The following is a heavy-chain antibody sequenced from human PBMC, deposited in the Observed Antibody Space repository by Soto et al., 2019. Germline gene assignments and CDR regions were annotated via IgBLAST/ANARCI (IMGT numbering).Heavy chain of an antibody. V-gene: IGHV4-31*03. Sequence: SETLSLTCTVSGGSISSGGYYWSWIRQHPGKGLEWIGYIYYSGSTYYNPSLKSRVTISVDTSKNQFSLKLSSVTAADTAVYYCARWYYDSSGYVYGMDVWGQGTTVTVS. CDR2: IYYSGST. D-gene: IGHD3-22*01. CDR1: GGSISSGGYY. J-gene: IGHJ6*02. CDR3: ARWYYDSSGYVYGMDV.